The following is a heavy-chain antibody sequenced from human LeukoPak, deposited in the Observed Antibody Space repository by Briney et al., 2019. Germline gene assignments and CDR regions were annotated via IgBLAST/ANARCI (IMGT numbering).Heavy chain of an antibody. J-gene: IGHJ4*02. CDR1: GFTFTSSA. CDR2: IVVGSGNT. Sequence: ASVKVSCKASGFTFTSSAMQWVRQARGQRLEWIGWIVVGSGNTNYAQKFQGRVTITADKSTSTAYMELSSLRSEDTAVYYCAATSPTTVTTGYFDYWGQGTLVTVSS. D-gene: IGHD4-11*01. V-gene: IGHV1-58*02. CDR3: AATSPTTVTTGYFDY.